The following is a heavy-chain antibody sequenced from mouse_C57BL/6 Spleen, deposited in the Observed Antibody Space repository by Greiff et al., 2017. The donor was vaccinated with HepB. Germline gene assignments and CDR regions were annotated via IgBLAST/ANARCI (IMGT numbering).Heavy chain of an antibody. CDR3: ARARLYYYGSPFDY. D-gene: IGHD1-1*01. CDR1: GYTFTDHT. CDR2: IYPRDGST. J-gene: IGHJ2*01. V-gene: IGHV1-78*01. Sequence: VQLQQSDAELVKPGASVKISCKVSGYTFTDHTIHWMKQRPEQGLEWIGYIYPRDGSTKYNKKFKGKATLTADKSSSTAYLQLNSLTSEDSAVYVCARARLYYYGSPFDYWGQGTTLTVSS.